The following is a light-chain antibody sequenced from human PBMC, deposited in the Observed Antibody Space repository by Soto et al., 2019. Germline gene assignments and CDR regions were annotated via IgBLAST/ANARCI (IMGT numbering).Light chain of an antibody. CDR1: QSISSW. V-gene: IGKV1-5*03. J-gene: IGKJ4*01. CDR3: QQYNSYSLT. CDR2: KAS. Sequence: DIQMTQSPSTLSASVGDRVTITCRASQSISSWLAWYQQKPGKVPKVLIYKASSLESGVPSRFSGSGSGTEFTLTISSLQPDDFATYYCQQYNSYSLTFGGGTKVEIK.